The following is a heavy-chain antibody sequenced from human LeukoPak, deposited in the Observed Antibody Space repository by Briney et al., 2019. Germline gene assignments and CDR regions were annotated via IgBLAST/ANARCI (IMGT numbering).Heavy chain of an antibody. J-gene: IGHJ4*02. D-gene: IGHD3-22*01. V-gene: IGHV4-34*01. CDR3: ARLSPNYYDSSGQFPDY. CDR2: INHSGST. CDR1: GGSFSGYY. Sequence: SETLSLTCAVYGGSFSGYYWSWIRQPPGKGLEWIGEINHSGSTYYNPSLKSRVTISVDTSKNQFSLKLSSVTAADTAVYYCARLSPNYYDSSGQFPDYWGQGTLVTVSS.